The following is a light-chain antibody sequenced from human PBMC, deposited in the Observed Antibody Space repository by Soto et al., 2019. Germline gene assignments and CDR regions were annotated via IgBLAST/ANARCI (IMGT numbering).Light chain of an antibody. V-gene: IGLV2-8*01. CDR1: SSDVGGYNY. CDR2: EVS. J-gene: IGLJ2*01. CDR3: SSYAGSNTHVV. Sequence: QSALTQPPSASGSPGQSVTISCTGTSSDVGGYNYVSWYQQHPGKAPKLMISEVSKRPSGVPDRFSGSKSGNTATLTVSGLQAEDEADYYSSSYAGSNTHVVIGGGTKVTVL.